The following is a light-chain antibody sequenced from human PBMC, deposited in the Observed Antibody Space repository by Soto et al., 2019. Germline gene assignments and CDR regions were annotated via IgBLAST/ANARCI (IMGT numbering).Light chain of an antibody. CDR1: SSDIGSYNF. CDR2: DVT. Sequence: QSVLTQPPSASGSPGQSVTISCTGASSDIGSYNFVSWYQQHPDKAPKLLIYDVTHRPSGVPDRFSGSKSGNTASLTVSGLLAEDEADYYCTSYAGSNFPVVFGGGTKVTVL. CDR3: TSYAGSNFPVV. J-gene: IGLJ2*01. V-gene: IGLV2-8*01.